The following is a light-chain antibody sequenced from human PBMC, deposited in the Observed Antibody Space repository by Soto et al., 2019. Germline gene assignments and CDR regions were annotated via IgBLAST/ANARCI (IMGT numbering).Light chain of an antibody. J-gene: IGKJ3*01. V-gene: IGKV3-20*01. CDR3: QHYDSSPFT. Sequence: EIVLTQSPGTLSLSPGERATLSCRASQSVRSRYLAWFQQRPGQAPRLLIFGASTRATGIPDRFSGSGSGTDFTLTISRLEPEDFAVYYCQHYDSSPFTFGPGTKVDIK. CDR1: QSVRSRY. CDR2: GAS.